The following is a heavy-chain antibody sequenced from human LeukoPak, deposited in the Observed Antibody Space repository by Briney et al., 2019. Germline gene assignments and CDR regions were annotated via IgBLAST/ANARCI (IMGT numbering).Heavy chain of an antibody. D-gene: IGHD6-13*01. J-gene: IGHJ4*02. CDR2: INHSGST. V-gene: IGHV4-34*01. CDR3: ARESSSWSFGY. Sequence: PSETLSLTCAVYGGSFSGYYWSWIRQPPGKGLEWIGEINHSGSTNYNPSLKSRVTISVDTSKNQFSLRLSSVTAADTAVYYCARESSSWSFGYWGQGTLVTVSS. CDR1: GGSFSGYY.